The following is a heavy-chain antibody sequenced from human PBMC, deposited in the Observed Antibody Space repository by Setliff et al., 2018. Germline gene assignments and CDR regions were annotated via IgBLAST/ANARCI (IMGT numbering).Heavy chain of an antibody. J-gene: IGHJ4*02. CDR2: IIPIFGSA. Sequence: SVKVSCKASGGTFNSYAISWVRQAPGQGLEWMGGIIPIFGSANYARNFQGRVTITTDESTTTAYMELSSLRSEDTAVYYCATGPDIGEFGGNYFNYWGQGTLVTVSS. V-gene: IGHV1-69*05. D-gene: IGHD2-15*01. CDR1: GGTFNSYA. CDR3: ATGPDIGEFGGNYFNY.